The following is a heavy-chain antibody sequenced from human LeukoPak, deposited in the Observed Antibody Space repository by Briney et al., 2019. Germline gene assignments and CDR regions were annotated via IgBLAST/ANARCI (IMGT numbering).Heavy chain of an antibody. CDR1: GYTFTGYY. CDR3: ARSGVVAATGYYYMDV. V-gene: IGHV1-2*02. D-gene: IGHD2-15*01. CDR2: INPNSGGT. Sequence: ASVKVSCKASGYTFTGYYMHWVRQAPGQGLEWMGWINPNSGGTNYAQKFRGRVTMTRDTSISTAYMELSRLRSDDTAVYYCARSGVVAATGYYYMDVWGKGTTVTVSS. J-gene: IGHJ6*03.